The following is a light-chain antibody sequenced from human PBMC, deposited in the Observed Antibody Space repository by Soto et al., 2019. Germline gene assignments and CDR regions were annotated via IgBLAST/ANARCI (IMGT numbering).Light chain of an antibody. Sequence: DIQMTQSPSTLSASVGDRVTITCRASQSISSWLAWYLQKPGKAPKLLIYDASSLESVVPSRFSGSGSGTEFTLTISSLQPDDFATYYCQQYNSYPRTFGQGTKV. V-gene: IGKV1-5*01. CDR1: QSISSW. J-gene: IGKJ1*01. CDR3: QQYNSYPRT. CDR2: DAS.